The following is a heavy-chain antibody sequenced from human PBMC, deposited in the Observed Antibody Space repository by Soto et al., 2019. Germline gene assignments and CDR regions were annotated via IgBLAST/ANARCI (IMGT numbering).Heavy chain of an antibody. CDR2: ISSTTNYI. V-gene: IGHV3-21*01. CDR1: GFTFTRYS. J-gene: IGHJ4*02. Sequence: EVQLVESGGGLVKPGGSLRLSCAASGFTFTRYSMNWVRQAPGKGPEWVSSISSTTNYIYYADSMKGRFTVSRDNAKNSVYLEMNSLSADDTPVYYCARESEDLTANFDYWGQGTLVTVSS. D-gene: IGHD5-18*01. CDR3: ARESEDLTANFDY.